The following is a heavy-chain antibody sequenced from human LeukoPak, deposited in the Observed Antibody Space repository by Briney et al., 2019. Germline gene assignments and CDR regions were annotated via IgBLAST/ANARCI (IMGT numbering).Heavy chain of an antibody. CDR3: ARDRAVTTLHDAFDI. V-gene: IGHV3-48*04. D-gene: IGHD4-17*01. CDR1: GFTFSSYS. J-gene: IGHJ3*02. Sequence: GGSLRLSCAASGFTFSSYSMNWVRQAPGKGLEWVSYISSSSSTIYYADSVKGRFTISRDNAKNSLYLQMNSLRAEVTAVYYCARDRAVTTLHDAFDIWGQGTMVTVSS. CDR2: ISSSSSTI.